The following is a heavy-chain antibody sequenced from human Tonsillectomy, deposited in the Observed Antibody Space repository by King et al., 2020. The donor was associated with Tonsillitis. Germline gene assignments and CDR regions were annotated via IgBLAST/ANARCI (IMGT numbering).Heavy chain of an antibody. CDR1: GFTFSSYP. D-gene: IGHD6-19*01. Sequence: VQLVESGGGLVKPGGSLRLSCAASGFTFSSYPMNWVRQAPGKGLEWVSSISSSSRYIFYADSVKGRFTISRDNATNSLYLQMNSLRAEDTALYYCARDTREVEWRVGGDPFDIWGQGTMVTVSS. J-gene: IGHJ3*02. V-gene: IGHV3-21*01. CDR3: ARDTREVEWRVGGDPFDI. CDR2: ISSSSRYI.